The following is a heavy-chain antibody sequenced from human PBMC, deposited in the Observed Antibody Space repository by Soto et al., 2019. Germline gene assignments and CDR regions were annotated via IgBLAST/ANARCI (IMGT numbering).Heavy chain of an antibody. D-gene: IGHD2-2*01. V-gene: IGHV1-69*13. CDR1: GGTFSSYA. CDR3: ARDLNIVVVPAAINYYYGMDV. J-gene: IGHJ6*02. Sequence: ASVKVSCKASGGTFSSYAISWVRQAPGQGLEWMGGIIPIFGTANYAQKFQGRVTITADESTGTAYMELSSLRSEDTAVYYCARDLNIVVVPAAINYYYGMDVWGQGTTVTVSS. CDR2: IIPIFGTA.